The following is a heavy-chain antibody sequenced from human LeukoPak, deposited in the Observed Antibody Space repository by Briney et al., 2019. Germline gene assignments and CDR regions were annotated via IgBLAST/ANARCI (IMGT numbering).Heavy chain of an antibody. V-gene: IGHV3-21*01. J-gene: IGHJ4*02. Sequence: GGSLRLSWAASGFTFSSYAMSWVRQAQGKGLGWVSAISSSSSYIYYADSVKGRFTISRDNAKNSLYLQMNSLRAEDTAVYYCARGRGARPELDYWGQGTLVTVSS. CDR2: ISSSSSYI. CDR3: ARGRGARPELDY. CDR1: GFTFSSYA. D-gene: IGHD6-6*01.